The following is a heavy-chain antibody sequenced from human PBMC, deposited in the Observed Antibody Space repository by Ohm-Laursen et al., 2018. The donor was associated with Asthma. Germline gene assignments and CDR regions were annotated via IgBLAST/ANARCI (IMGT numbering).Heavy chain of an antibody. CDR2: IDWDDDK. J-gene: IGHJ6*02. V-gene: IGHV2-70*04. CDR3: ARIGIIGTDYYAMDV. CDR1: GFSLSTSGMR. Sequence: TQTLTLTCTFSGFSLSTSGMRVSWIRQPPGKALEWLARIDWDDDKFYSTSLKTRLTISKDTSKNQMVLTMTNMDPVDTATYYCARIGIIGTDYYAMDVWGQGTTVTVSS. D-gene: IGHD1-14*01.